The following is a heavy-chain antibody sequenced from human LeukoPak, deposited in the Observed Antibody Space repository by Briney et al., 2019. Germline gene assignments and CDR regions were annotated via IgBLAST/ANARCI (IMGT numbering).Heavy chain of an antibody. V-gene: IGHV3-33*01. J-gene: IGHJ4*02. D-gene: IGHD3-22*01. CDR2: IWYDGSNK. CDR1: GFTFSDYG. CDR3: ARGRITMIKGYFDY. Sequence: QSGGSLRLSCTASGFTFSDYGMHWVRQPPGKGLEWVAIIWYDGSNKKYEDSVKGRFTISRDNSKNTLYLQMNSLRAEDTAVYYCARGRITMIKGYFDYWGQGTLVTVSS.